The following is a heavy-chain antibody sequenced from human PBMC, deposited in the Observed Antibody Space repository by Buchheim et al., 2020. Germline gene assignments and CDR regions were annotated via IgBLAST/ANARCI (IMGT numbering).Heavy chain of an antibody. Sequence: EVQLLESGGGLVQPGGSLRLSCAASGFTFSTYAMSWVRQAPGKGLEWVSAISGGGGSTYYADSVKGRFTISRDNSKTTLYLQMNSLRAEDTAVYYCAKGATGSYYDSSGYYWYWGQGTL. D-gene: IGHD3-22*01. CDR3: AKGATGSYYDSSGYYWY. CDR2: ISGGGGST. V-gene: IGHV3-23*01. CDR1: GFTFSTYA. J-gene: IGHJ4*02.